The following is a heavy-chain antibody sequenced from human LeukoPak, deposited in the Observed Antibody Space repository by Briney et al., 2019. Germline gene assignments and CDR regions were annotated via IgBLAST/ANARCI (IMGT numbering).Heavy chain of an antibody. D-gene: IGHD1-26*01. CDR2: IYHSGST. Sequence: SETLSLTCTVSGYSISSGYYWGWIRQPPGKGLEWIGSIYHSGSTYYNPSLKSRVTISVDTSKNQFSLKLSSVTAADTAVYYCARVGYSGRPTDAFDIWGQGTMVTVSS. CDR1: GYSISSGYY. V-gene: IGHV4-38-2*02. CDR3: ARVGYSGRPTDAFDI. J-gene: IGHJ3*02.